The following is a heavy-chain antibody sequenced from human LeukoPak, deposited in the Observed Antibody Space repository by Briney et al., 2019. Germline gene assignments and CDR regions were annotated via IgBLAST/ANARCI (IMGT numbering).Heavy chain of an antibody. D-gene: IGHD5-24*01. V-gene: IGHV3-53*01. Sequence: PGGSLRLSCAASGFTFRSFVMHWVRQAPGKGLEWVSVSSSSGKTNYADSVKGRFTISRDNSKNMLYLQMNSLRVEDTAVYYCARDSREGYKHDAFDIWGHGTTVTVSS. J-gene: IGHJ3*02. CDR3: ARDSREGYKHDAFDI. CDR1: GFTFRSFV. CDR2: SSSSGKT.